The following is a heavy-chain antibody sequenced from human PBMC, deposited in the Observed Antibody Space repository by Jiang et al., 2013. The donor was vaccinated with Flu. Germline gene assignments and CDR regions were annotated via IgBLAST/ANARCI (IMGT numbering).Heavy chain of an antibody. J-gene: IGHJ4*02. CDR3: ARGRYYDSSGYHGSLFDY. V-gene: IGHV4-34*01. CDR1: GGSFSGYY. D-gene: IGHD3-22*01. Sequence: LLKPSETPSLTCAVYGGSFSGYYWSWIRQPPGKGLEWIGEINHSGSTNYNPSLKSRVTISVDTSKNQFSLKLSSVTAADTAVYYCARGRYYDSSGYHGSLFDYWGQGTLVTVSS. CDR2: INHSGST.